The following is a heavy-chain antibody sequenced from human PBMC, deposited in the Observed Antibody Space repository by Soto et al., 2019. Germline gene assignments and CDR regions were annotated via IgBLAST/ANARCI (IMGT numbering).Heavy chain of an antibody. V-gene: IGHV3-23*01. CDR3: AKATRGGAATLIRDY. CDR2: ISGSGGST. D-gene: IGHD6-13*01. J-gene: IGHJ4*02. Sequence: GGSLRLSCAAAGFTFSIYAMSWVRQAPGKGLEWVSAISGSGGSTYDADSVKGRFTISRDNSKNTLYLQMNSLRADDTAVYYCAKATRGGAATLIRDYWGQGTLVTVSS. CDR1: GFTFSIYA.